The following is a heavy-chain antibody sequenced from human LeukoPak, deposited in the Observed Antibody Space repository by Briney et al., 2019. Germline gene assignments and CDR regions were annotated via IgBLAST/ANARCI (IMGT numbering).Heavy chain of an antibody. CDR3: ASPDYYDSSGYSPGVGY. D-gene: IGHD3-22*01. CDR1: GYSFISYW. Sequence: GESLKISCKGSGYSFISYWIAWVRQMPGKGLEWMGIIYPGDSDTRYSPSFQGQVTISADKSISTAYLQWSSLKASDTAMYYCASPDYYDSSGYSPGVGYWGQGTLVTVSS. J-gene: IGHJ4*02. CDR2: IYPGDSDT. V-gene: IGHV5-51*01.